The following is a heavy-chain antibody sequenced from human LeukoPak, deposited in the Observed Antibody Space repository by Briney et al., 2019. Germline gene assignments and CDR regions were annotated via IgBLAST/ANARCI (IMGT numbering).Heavy chain of an antibody. CDR2: INPNSGGT. Sequence: ASVKVSCKASGYTFTCYYMHWVRQAPGQGREWMGWINPNSGGTNYAQKFQGRVTMTRDTSISTAYMELSRLRSDDMAVYYCAPECCGGDRAIWVWGQGTLVTVSS. V-gene: IGHV1-2*02. CDR3: APECCGGDRAIWV. CDR1: GYTFTCYY. D-gene: IGHD2-21*02. J-gene: IGHJ4*02.